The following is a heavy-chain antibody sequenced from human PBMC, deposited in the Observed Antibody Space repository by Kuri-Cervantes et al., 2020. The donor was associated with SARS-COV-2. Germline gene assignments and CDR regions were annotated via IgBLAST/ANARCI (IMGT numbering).Heavy chain of an antibody. Sequence: GESLKISCVASGFTFSDYGMHWVRQAPGKGLEWVALISYHGNNTYHADSVKGRFTISRDDSKNTLYLQMNSLNTDDTGVYYCTTDVAFLYFGELFGFAYWGLGTLVTVSS. V-gene: IGHV3-30*03. D-gene: IGHD3-10*01. CDR2: ISYHGNNT. CDR3: TTDVAFLYFGELFGFAY. J-gene: IGHJ4*02. CDR1: GFTFSDYG.